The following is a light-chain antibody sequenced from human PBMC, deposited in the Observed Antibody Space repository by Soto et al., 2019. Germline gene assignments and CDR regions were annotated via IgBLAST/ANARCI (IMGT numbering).Light chain of an antibody. CDR2: DVT. V-gene: IGLV2-8*01. CDR1: SSDIGSYNF. CDR3: TSYAGSNFPVV. Sequence: QSVLTQPPSASGPPGQTVTISCTGASSDIGSYNFVSWYQQHPDNAPKLLIYDVTQRPSGVPDRFSGSKSGNTASLTVSGLLAEDEADYYCTSYAGSNFPVVFGGGTKLTVL. J-gene: IGLJ2*01.